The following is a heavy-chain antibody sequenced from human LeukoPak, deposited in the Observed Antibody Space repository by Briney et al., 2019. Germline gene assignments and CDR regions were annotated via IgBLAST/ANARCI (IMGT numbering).Heavy chain of an antibody. CDR1: GGTFSSYA. CDR3: ARARDYPDYYFDY. V-gene: IGHV1-69*05. D-gene: IGHD4/OR15-4a*01. CDR2: IIPIFGTA. Sequence: SVKVSCKASGGTFSSYAISWVRQAPGQGLEWMGGIIPIFGTANYAQKFQGRVTNTTDESTSTAYMELSSLRSEDTAVYYCARARDYPDYYFDYWGQGTLVTVSS. J-gene: IGHJ4*02.